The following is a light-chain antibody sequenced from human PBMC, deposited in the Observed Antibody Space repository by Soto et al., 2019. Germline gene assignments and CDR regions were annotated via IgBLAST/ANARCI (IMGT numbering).Light chain of an antibody. CDR2: GAS. Sequence: DIVLTQSPVTLSLSPGERATLSCRASQSLRSSYLDWYQQKPGQAPRLLMYGASNRATGFPDRFSGSGSGTDFTLTISRLEPEDFAVYYCHCQQFDNSPLYTFGQGTKLEIK. CDR1: QSLRSSY. J-gene: IGKJ2*01. CDR3: QQFDNSPLYT. V-gene: IGKV3-20*01.